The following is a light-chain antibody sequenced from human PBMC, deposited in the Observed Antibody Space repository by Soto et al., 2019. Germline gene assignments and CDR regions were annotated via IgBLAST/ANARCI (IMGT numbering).Light chain of an antibody. V-gene: IGKV1-5*01. J-gene: IGKJ5*01. Sequence: DIQMTQSPSTLSASVGDSVTITCRASQNIRNWLAWYQQKPGKAPNPLIYDASSLNSGVPARFSGSGSGTEFTLTISSLQPDDFATYYCQQYNTYSTFGQGTRLEI. CDR2: DAS. CDR3: QQYNTYST. CDR1: QNIRNW.